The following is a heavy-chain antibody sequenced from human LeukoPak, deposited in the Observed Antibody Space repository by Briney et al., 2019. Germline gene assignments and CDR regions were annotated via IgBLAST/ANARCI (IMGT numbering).Heavy chain of an antibody. Sequence: KPGGSLRPSCAASGFTFSSYSMNWVRQAPGKGLEWVSSISSSNSYIYNADSVKGRFTISRDNAKNSLYLQMNSLRAEDTAVYYCARDQGLLVVAGRFGYWGQGTLVTVSS. D-gene: IGHD6-19*01. CDR3: ARDQGLLVVAGRFGY. V-gene: IGHV3-21*01. J-gene: IGHJ4*02. CDR1: GFTFSSYS. CDR2: ISSSNSYI.